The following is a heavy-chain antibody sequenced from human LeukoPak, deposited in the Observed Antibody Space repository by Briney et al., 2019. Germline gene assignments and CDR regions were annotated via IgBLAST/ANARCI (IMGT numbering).Heavy chain of an antibody. CDR1: GGTFSSYA. CDR3: ARGKLDYYDSSGYPDV. J-gene: IGHJ6*04. D-gene: IGHD3-22*01. V-gene: IGHV1-2*02. Sequence: ASVKVSCKASGGTFSSYAISWVRQAPGQGLEWMGWINPNSGGTNYAQKFQGRVTMTRDTSISTAYMELSRLRSDDTAVYYCARGKLDYYDSSGYPDVWGKGTTVTISS. CDR2: INPNSGGT.